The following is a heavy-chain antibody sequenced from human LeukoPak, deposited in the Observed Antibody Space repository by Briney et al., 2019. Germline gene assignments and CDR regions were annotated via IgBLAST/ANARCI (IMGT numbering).Heavy chain of an antibody. CDR2: INPNSGGT. Sequence: ASVKVSCTASGYTFTGYYMHWVRQAPGQGLEWMGWINPNSGGTNYAQKFQGRVTMTRDTSISTAYMELSRLRSDDTAVYYCARAGYSSSWNDYWGQGTLVTVSS. D-gene: IGHD6-13*01. J-gene: IGHJ4*02. V-gene: IGHV1-2*02. CDR3: ARAGYSSSWNDY. CDR1: GYTFTGYY.